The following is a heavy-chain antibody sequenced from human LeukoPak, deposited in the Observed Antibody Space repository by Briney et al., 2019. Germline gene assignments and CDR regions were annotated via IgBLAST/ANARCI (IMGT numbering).Heavy chain of an antibody. Sequence: AASVKVSCKASGGTFSSYAISWVRQAPGQGLEWMGGIIPIFGTANYAQKFQGRVTITADESTSTAYMELSSLRSEDTAVYYCAREYHVGGAFDYWGQGTLVTVSS. CDR3: AREYHVGGAFDY. D-gene: IGHD3-10*02. CDR1: GGTFSSYA. J-gene: IGHJ4*02. V-gene: IGHV1-69*13. CDR2: IIPIFGTA.